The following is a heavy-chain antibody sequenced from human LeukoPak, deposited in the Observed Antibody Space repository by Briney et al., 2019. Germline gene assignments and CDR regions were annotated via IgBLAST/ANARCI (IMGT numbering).Heavy chain of an antibody. V-gene: IGHV3-7*03. D-gene: IGHD2-15*01. CDR3: TTDTWYSAGH. Sequence: GGSLRLSCTASGFIFSGSWMAWLRQAPGKGLEWVAIIKKDGGEKYYVDSMKGRFTISRDNAKNSLFLQMNSLRAEDTAIYYCTTDTWYSAGHWGQGTLVTVSS. CDR2: IKKDGGEK. J-gene: IGHJ4*02. CDR1: GFIFSGSW.